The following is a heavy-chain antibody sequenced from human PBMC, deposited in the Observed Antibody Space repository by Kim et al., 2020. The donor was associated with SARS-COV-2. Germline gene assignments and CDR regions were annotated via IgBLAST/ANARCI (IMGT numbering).Heavy chain of an antibody. V-gene: IGHV4-39*01. Sequence: YNPALKNRVAISVDTSKNQFSLTLASVTAADTAIYFCTGLPHLGTTFDEWGQGTLVAVSS. CDR3: TGLPHLGTTFDE. D-gene: IGHD7-27*01. J-gene: IGHJ4*02.